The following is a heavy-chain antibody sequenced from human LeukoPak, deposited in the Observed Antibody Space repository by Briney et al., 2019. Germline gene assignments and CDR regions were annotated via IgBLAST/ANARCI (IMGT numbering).Heavy chain of an antibody. Sequence: GESLKISCKGSGYSFASYWIGWLRQMPGKGLEWMGIIYPADSDTRYSPSFQGQVTISADKSISTAYLQWSSPKASGTAIYYCAKGVSGTYYGMDVWGQGTTVIVS. CDR2: IYPADSDT. V-gene: IGHV5-51*01. D-gene: IGHD3-16*01. CDR3: AKGVSGTYYGMDV. CDR1: GYSFASYW. J-gene: IGHJ6*02.